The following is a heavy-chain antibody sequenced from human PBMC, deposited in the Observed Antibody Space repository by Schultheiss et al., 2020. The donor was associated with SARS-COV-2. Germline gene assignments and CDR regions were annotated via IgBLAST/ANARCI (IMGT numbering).Heavy chain of an antibody. D-gene: IGHD5-18*01. V-gene: IGHV4-59*01. CDR1: GGSIASYY. CDR3: ARVGYSYGLDYYYYGMDV. J-gene: IGHJ6*02. Sequence: SETLSLTCTVSGGSIASYYWTWIRQSPGKGLEWIGSLSYSGITNYNPSLKSRVTTSVDTSKNQFSLKLSSVTAADTAVYYCARVGYSYGLDYYYYGMDVWGQGTTVTVSS. CDR2: LSYSGIT.